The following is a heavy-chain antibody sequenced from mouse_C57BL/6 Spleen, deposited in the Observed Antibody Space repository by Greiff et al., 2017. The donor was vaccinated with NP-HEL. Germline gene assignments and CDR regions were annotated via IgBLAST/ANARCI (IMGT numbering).Heavy chain of an antibody. Sequence: EVQLVESGGGLVKPGGSLKLSCAASGFTFSSYAMSWVRQTPEKRLEWVATISDGGSYTYYPDNVKGRFTISRDNAKNNLYLQMSHLKSEDTAMYYCARDLITTVVASIDYAMDYWGQGTSVTVSS. CDR2: ISDGGSYT. V-gene: IGHV5-4*01. CDR1: GFTFSSYA. CDR3: ARDLITTVVASIDYAMDY. J-gene: IGHJ4*01. D-gene: IGHD1-1*01.